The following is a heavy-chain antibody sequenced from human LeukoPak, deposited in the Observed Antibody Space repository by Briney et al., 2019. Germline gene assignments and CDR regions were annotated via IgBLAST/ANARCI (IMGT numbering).Heavy chain of an antibody. CDR1: RFTFSTYP. CDR2: IIVSGSST. Sequence: GGSLRLSCAASRFTFSTYPMSWVRQAPGKGLEWVSSIIVSGSSTYYADSVQGRFTISRDNSKNTLYLQMNSLRAEDTAVYYCAKGPVVTFDIWGQGTMVTVSS. D-gene: IGHD2-15*01. V-gene: IGHV3-23*01. CDR3: AKGPVVTFDI. J-gene: IGHJ3*02.